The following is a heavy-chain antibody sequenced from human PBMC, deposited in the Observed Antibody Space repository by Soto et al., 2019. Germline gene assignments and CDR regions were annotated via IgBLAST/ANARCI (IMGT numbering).Heavy chain of an antibody. CDR3: ARDAVGANHFDY. D-gene: IGHD1-26*01. CDR2: IYYMGRT. CDR1: DSISTYY. V-gene: IGHV4-59*01. Sequence: PSETLSLTCTVDSISTYYWNWIRQPPGKGLEWIGYIYYMGRTNYNSSLKSRVTISIDTSNNQFSLKLSSVTAADTAIYYCARDAVGANHFDYWGQGAPVTVS. J-gene: IGHJ4*02.